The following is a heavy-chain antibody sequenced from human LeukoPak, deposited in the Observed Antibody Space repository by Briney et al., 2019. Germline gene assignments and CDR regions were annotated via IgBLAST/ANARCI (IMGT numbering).Heavy chain of an antibody. CDR1: GYTFSGYY. Sequence: ASVKVSCKACGYTFSGYYMHWVRQAPGQGLEWMGRINPDSGGTNYAQKFQGRVTMTRDTSISTAYMELRRLRSDDTAVYYCARGGGYCSSTSCYLYHMDVWGKGTTVTVS. CDR2: INPDSGGT. V-gene: IGHV1-2*06. CDR3: ARGGGYCSSTSCYLYHMDV. J-gene: IGHJ6*03. D-gene: IGHD2-2*01.